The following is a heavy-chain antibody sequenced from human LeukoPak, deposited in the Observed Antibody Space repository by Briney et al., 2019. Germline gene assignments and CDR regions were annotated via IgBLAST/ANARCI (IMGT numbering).Heavy chain of an antibody. D-gene: IGHD2-2*01. CDR2: INHSGST. V-gene: IGHV4-34*01. CDR3: AREDSSSTGAFDF. Sequence: SQTLSLTCAVYGGSFSGYYWNWIRQPPGKGLEWIGEINHSGSTNYNPSLNSRVTISVDTSKNQFSLNLSSVTAADTALYFCAREDSSSTGAFDFWGQGTMVTVSS. J-gene: IGHJ3*01. CDR1: GGSFSGYY.